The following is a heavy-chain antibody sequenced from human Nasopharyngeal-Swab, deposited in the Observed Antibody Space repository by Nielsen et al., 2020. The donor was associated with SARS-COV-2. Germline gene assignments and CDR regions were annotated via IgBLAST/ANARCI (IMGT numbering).Heavy chain of an antibody. CDR3: ARGLYSGSHEYFDL. CDR2: INHSGST. Sequence: SETLSLTCAVYGGSFSGYYWSWIRQPPGKGLEWIGEINHSGSTNYNPSLKSRVTISVDTSKNQFSLKLSSVTAADTAVYYCARGLYSGSHEYFDLWGRGTLVTVSS. V-gene: IGHV4-34*01. CDR1: GGSFSGYY. D-gene: IGHD1-26*01. J-gene: IGHJ2*01.